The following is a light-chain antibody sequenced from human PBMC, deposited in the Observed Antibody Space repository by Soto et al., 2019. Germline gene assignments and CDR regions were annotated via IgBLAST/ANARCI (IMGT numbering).Light chain of an antibody. CDR2: DAS. CDR3: QQRSNWPRT. V-gene: IGKV3-11*01. Sequence: EIVLTQSPATLSLSPGESATLSCSASQSVSSSLAWYQQKPGQAPRLLIYDASNRATDIPARFSGSGSGTDFTLTINSLEPEDFAVYYCQQRSNWPRTFGQGTKLEIK. J-gene: IGKJ2*01. CDR1: QSVSSS.